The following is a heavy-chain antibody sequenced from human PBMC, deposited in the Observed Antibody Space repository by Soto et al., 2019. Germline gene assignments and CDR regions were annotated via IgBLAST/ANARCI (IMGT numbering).Heavy chain of an antibody. Sequence: GGSLRLSCAASAFTFRSYAMYWVRQAPGKGLEWVTVISYDGTNNYYADSVKGRFTVSRDNSKNTLYLQMNSLRAEDTAVYYCARDRLYDSNTYYYKYGMDVWGQGTTVTVSS. CDR1: AFTFRSYA. D-gene: IGHD3-22*01. CDR2: ISYDGTNN. V-gene: IGHV3-30-3*01. CDR3: ARDRLYDSNTYYYKYGMDV. J-gene: IGHJ6*02.